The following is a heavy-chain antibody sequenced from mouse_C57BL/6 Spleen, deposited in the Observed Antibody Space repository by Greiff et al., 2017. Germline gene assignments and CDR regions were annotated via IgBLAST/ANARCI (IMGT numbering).Heavy chain of an antibody. J-gene: IGHJ1*03. CDR2: IYPGSGNT. D-gene: IGHD2-3*01. CDR1: GYSFTSYY. CDR3: ARYDGFTGTWYFDV. V-gene: IGHV1-66*01. Sequence: VQLQQSGPELVKPGASVKISCKASGYSFTSYYIHWVKQRPGQGLEWIGWIYPGSGNTKYNEKFKGKATLTADTSSSTAYMQLSSLTSEDSAVYYCARYDGFTGTWYFDVWGTGTTVTVSS.